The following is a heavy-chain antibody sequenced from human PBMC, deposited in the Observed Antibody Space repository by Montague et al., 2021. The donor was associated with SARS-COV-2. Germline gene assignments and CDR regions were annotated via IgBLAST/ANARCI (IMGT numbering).Heavy chain of an antibody. J-gene: IGHJ5*02. CDR3: ARGGCSSIVCNWFDP. D-gene: IGHD2-2*01. CDR2: IFYSGVX. Sequence: SETLSLTCTVSGDSISSSMYYWGWIRQPPGKGLEWIGIIFYSGVXYYXPSLKSRVTIFVDTSKNEFSLKLNSVTAADTAVYYCARGGCSSIVCNWFDPWGQGTLVTVSS. V-gene: IGHV4-39*01. CDR1: GDSISSSMYY.